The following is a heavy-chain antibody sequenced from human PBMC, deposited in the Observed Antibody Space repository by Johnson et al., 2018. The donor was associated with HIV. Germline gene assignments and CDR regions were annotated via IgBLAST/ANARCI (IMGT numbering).Heavy chain of an antibody. Sequence: QVQLVESGGGVVQPGRSLRLSCAASGFTFSSYAMPWVRQAPGKGLAWVAVISYDGSNKYYADSVKGRFTISRDNSKNTLYLQMNSLRAEDTAGYYWARGVTGYSYGTWGQGTMVTVSS. J-gene: IGHJ3*01. CDR3: ARGVTGYSYGT. CDR2: ISYDGSNK. V-gene: IGHV3-30-3*01. CDR1: GFTFSSYA. D-gene: IGHD5-18*01.